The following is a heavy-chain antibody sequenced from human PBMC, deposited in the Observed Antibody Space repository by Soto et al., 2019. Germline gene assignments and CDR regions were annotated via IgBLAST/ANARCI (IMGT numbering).Heavy chain of an antibody. CDR2: INPSTGGT. V-gene: IGHV1-2*02. D-gene: IGHD3-22*01. J-gene: IGHJ4*02. CDR3: ARSESSGYYPLCPDY. Sequence: QVQLVQSGAEVKKPGASVKVSCKASGYTFTGYYMHWVRQAPGQGLEWMGWINPSTGGTNYAQKFQGRVTMTRDTAISTAYMELSRLRSDDTAVYYCARSESSGYYPLCPDYWGQGTLVTVSS. CDR1: GYTFTGYY.